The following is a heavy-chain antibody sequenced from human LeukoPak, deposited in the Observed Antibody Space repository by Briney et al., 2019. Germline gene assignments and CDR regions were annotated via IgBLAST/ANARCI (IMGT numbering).Heavy chain of an antibody. CDR1: GFTFSTYA. J-gene: IGHJ4*02. D-gene: IGHD6-19*01. CDR2: ISGSGYST. V-gene: IGHV3-23*01. Sequence: GGSLRLSCAVSGFTFSTYAMNWVRQAPGKGLEWVSSISGSGYSTYYGDSVKGRFSISRDNSKHTLYLQMNSLRAEDTAVYYCAKSPDVAGTGRFDYWGQGTLVTVSS. CDR3: AKSPDVAGTGRFDY.